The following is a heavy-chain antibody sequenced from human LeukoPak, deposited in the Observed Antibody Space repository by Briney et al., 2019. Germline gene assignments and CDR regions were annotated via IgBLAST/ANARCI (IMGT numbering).Heavy chain of an antibody. J-gene: IGHJ4*02. CDR2: IYYSGST. D-gene: IGHD5-24*01. Sequence: SETLSLTCTVSGGSVSSSSYYWGWIRQPPGKGLEWIGSIYYSGSTYYNPSLKSRVTISVDTSKNQFSLKLSSVTAADTAVYYCARLGDGYNQGYWGQGTRVTVSS. CDR3: ARLGDGYNQGY. CDR1: GGSVSSSSYY. V-gene: IGHV4-39*01.